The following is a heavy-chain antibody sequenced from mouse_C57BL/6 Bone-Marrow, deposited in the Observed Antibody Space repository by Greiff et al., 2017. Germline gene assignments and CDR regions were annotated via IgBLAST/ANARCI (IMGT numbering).Heavy chain of an antibody. CDR1: GFSFTSYG. J-gene: IGHJ2*01. CDR2: IWSGGST. CDR3: ARNGMGGYYVDY. V-gene: IGHV2-2*01. Sequence: VMLVESGPGLVQPSQSLSITCTVSGFSFTSYGVHWVRQSPGKGLEWLGVIWSGGSTDYNAAFISRLSISKDNSKSQVFFKMNCLQADDTARYYCARNGMGGYYVDYWGQGTTLTVSA.